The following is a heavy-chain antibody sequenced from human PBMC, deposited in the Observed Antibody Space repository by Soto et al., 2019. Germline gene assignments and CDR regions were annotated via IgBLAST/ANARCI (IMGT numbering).Heavy chain of an antibody. J-gene: IGHJ4*02. CDR3: ARSQYSSSWYGAYYFDY. CDR1: GGSISSYY. D-gene: IGHD6-13*01. Sequence: WETLSLTCTVSGGSISSYYWSWIRQPPGKGLEWIGYIYYSGSTNYNPSLKSRVTISVDTSKNQFSLKLSSVTAADTAVYYCARSQYSSSWYGAYYFDYWGQGTLVTVSS. CDR2: IYYSGST. V-gene: IGHV4-59*01.